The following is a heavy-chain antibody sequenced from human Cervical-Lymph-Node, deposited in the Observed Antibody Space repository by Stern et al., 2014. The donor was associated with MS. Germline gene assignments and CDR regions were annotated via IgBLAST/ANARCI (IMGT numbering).Heavy chain of an antibody. D-gene: IGHD1-1*01. V-gene: IGHV5-51*04. CDR2: IYPDDSDI. CDR1: GYTFTNNW. J-gene: IGHJ6*02. Sequence: VQLVESGAEVKKPGESLKISCKGSGYTFTNNWIAWVRQMPGKGLEWMGIIYPDDSDIRYSPSLQGQVTISADKPTSTASLQWSSLKAADSAVYYCARPPPRRKWDDPNYGMDVWGQGTTVTVSS. CDR3: ARPPPRRKWDDPNYGMDV.